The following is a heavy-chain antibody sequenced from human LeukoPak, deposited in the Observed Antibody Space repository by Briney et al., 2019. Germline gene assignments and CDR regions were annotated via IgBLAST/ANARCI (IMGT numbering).Heavy chain of an antibody. J-gene: IGHJ4*02. V-gene: IGHV3-23*01. Sequence: GGSLRLSCAASGFTFSNYAMSWVRQAPEKGLEWVSGISGSGGSTYYADSVKGRFTISRDNSKNTLYLQMNSLRAEDTAVYYCARVSYSSSWYPYFDYWGQGTLVTVSS. CDR1: GFTFSNYA. D-gene: IGHD6-13*01. CDR2: ISGSGGST. CDR3: ARVSYSSSWYPYFDY.